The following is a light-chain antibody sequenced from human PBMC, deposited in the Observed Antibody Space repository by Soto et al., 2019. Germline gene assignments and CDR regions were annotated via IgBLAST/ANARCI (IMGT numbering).Light chain of an antibody. J-gene: IGKJ1*01. V-gene: IGKV1-39*01. Sequence: DIPMTQSPSSLSASVGDRVTITCRTSQNINKYLSWYQKKPGKAPKLLIYATSTLQSGVPSRFSGSGSGTDFTLTISALQPEDFATYYCLQTYSTPRTFGQGTKVDI. CDR1: QNINKY. CDR2: ATS. CDR3: LQTYSTPRT.